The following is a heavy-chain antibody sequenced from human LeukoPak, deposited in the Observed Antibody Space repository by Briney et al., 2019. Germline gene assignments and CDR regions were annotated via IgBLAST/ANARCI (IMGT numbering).Heavy chain of an antibody. CDR2: IYYSGST. J-gene: IGHJ4*02. CDR3: ARHYCDRSGYYSTPHYFDY. V-gene: IGHV4-39*01. Sequence: PSETLSLTCTVSGDSISSNSYYWGWIRQPPGKGLEWIGSIYYSGSTYYNPSLKSRVTVSVDTAKSQFSLKVSSVTAADTAVYYCARHYCDRSGYYSTPHYFDYWGQGTLVTVSS. D-gene: IGHD3-22*01. CDR1: GDSISSNSYY.